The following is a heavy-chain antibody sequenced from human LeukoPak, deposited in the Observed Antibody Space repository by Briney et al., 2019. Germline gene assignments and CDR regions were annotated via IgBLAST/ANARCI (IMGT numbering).Heavy chain of an antibody. D-gene: IGHD1-1*01. CDR2: INHSGST. Sequence: PSETLSLTCAVYGGSFSGYYWSWIRQPPGKGLEWTGEINHSGSTNYNPSLKSRVTISVDTSKNQFSLKLSSVTAADTAVYYCARGTERGQRSFDYWGQGTLVTVSS. V-gene: IGHV4-34*01. CDR3: ARGTERGQRSFDY. CDR1: GGSFSGYY. J-gene: IGHJ4*02.